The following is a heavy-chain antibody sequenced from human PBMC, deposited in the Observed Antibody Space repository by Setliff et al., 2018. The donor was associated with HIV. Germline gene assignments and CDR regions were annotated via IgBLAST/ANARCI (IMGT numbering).Heavy chain of an antibody. J-gene: IGHJ6*02. CDR1: GYTFTSYA. Sequence: ASVKVSCKASGYTFTSYAMNWVRQAPGQGLEWMGWINTNTGNPTYAQGFTGRFVFCLDTSVSTAYPQISRLKAEDTAVYYCARGGADYGMDVWGQGTTVTVSS. D-gene: IGHD3-16*01. CDR3: ARGGADYGMDV. CDR2: INTNTGNP. V-gene: IGHV7-4-1*02.